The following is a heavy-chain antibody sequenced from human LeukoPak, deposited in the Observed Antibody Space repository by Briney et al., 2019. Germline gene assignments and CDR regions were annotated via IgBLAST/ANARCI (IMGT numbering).Heavy chain of an antibody. J-gene: IGHJ4*02. CDR3: ARVGDSSGYSVPDS. D-gene: IGHD3-22*01. CDR1: GGSISGYY. V-gene: IGHV4-59*01. Sequence: SETLSLTCTVSGGSISGYYWSWIRRPPGKGREWIGHIYYSGSADYNASLKSRATMFVDTSKSEFSRTLRSVTAADTAVYYCARVGDSSGYSVPDSWGQGTLVTVSS. CDR2: IYYSGSA.